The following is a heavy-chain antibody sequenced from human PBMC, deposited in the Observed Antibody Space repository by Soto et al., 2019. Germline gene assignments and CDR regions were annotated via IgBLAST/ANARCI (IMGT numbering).Heavy chain of an antibody. CDR3: ARYRREAVAGYTLDN. J-gene: IGHJ4*02. D-gene: IGHD6-13*01. Sequence: TSETLSLTCTVSGGSISSNYWTWIRQPPGKGLEWIGYVYNSGSTNYNPSLKSRVTISEDTSKSQFSLKVNSMTAADTAVYYCARYRREAVAGYTLDNWGQGILVTVAS. CDR2: VYNSGST. V-gene: IGHV4-59*01. CDR1: GGSISSNY.